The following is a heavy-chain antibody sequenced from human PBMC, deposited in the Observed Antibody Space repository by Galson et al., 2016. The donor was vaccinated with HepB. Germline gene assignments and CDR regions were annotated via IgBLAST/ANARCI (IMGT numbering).Heavy chain of an antibody. CDR1: GGSISSYF. D-gene: IGHD2-21*02. Sequence: SETLSLTCTVSGGSISSYFWSWIRQPPGKGLEWIGSIYYSGSTNYNPSLKSRVTISLDTSKKVFSLILTSVTAADTAVYYCARFGAYCGGDCPAQAFDIWGQGRMVTVSS. J-gene: IGHJ3*02. CDR2: IYYSGST. CDR3: ARFGAYCGGDCPAQAFDI. V-gene: IGHV4-59*01.